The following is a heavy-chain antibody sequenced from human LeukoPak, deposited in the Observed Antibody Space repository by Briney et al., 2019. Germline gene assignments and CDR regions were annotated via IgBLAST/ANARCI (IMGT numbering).Heavy chain of an antibody. D-gene: IGHD3-22*01. Sequence: SQTLSLTCTVSGGSISSGGYYWSWIRQHPGKGLEWIGYIYYSGSTYYNPSLKSRVTISVDTSKNQFSLKLSSVTAADTAVHYCARDDSSGYYYAFDIWGQGTMVTVSS. CDR3: ARDDSSGYYYAFDI. V-gene: IGHV4-31*03. CDR2: IYYSGST. J-gene: IGHJ3*02. CDR1: GGSISSGGYY.